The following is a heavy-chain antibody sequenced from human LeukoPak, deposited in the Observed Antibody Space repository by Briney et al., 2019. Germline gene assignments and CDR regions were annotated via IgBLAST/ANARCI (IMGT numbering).Heavy chain of an antibody. CDR1: GGTFSSYA. CDR3: ARAESPSTYCSSTSCYYFDY. Sequence: SVKVSCKASGGTFSSYAISWVRQAPGQGLEWMGGIIPIFGTANYAQKFQGRLTITADESTSTAYMELSSLRSEDTAVYYCARAESPSTYCSSTSCYYFDYWGQGTLVTVSS. V-gene: IGHV1-69*01. CDR2: IIPIFGTA. D-gene: IGHD2-2*01. J-gene: IGHJ4*02.